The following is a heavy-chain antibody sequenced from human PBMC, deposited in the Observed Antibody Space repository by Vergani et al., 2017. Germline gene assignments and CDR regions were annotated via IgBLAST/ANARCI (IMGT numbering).Heavy chain of an antibody. CDR2: ISSSSSYI. D-gene: IGHD2-8*01. CDR1: GFTFSSYS. CDR3: ARDLSRDIVLRYYYYYYMDV. V-gene: IGHV3-21*01. J-gene: IGHJ6*03. Sequence: EVQLVESGGGLVKPGGSLRLSCAASGFTFSSYSMNWVRQAPGKGLEWVSSISSSSSYIYYADSVKGRFTISIDNAKNSLYLQMNSLRAEDTAVYYCARDLSRDIVLRYYYYYYMDVWGKGTTVTVSS.